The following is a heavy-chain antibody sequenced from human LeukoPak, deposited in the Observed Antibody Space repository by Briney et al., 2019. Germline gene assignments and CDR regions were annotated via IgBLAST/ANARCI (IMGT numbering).Heavy chain of an antibody. CDR1: GGSISNYH. Sequence: PSETPSLTCTVSGGSISNYHWSWIRQPAGKGLEWIGQIHTSGSTNYNPPLKSRVTVSIDTPENQLSLTIRSVTAADTAIYYCARRHISSGWSFDYWGQGTLVTVSS. CDR2: IHTSGST. D-gene: IGHD6-19*01. V-gene: IGHV4-4*07. J-gene: IGHJ4*02. CDR3: ARRHISSGWSFDY.